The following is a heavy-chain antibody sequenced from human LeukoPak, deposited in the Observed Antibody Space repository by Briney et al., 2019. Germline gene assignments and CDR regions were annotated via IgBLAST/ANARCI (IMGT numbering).Heavy chain of an antibody. D-gene: IGHD1-26*01. Sequence: ASVKVSCKASGYTFTSYYMHWVRQAPGQGLEWMGIINPSGGSTSYAQKFQGRFTMTRDTSTSTVYMELSSLRSEDTAVYYCARDESGSYLLSGSNQRAINYYYYYYMDVWGKGTTVTVSS. CDR2: INPSGGST. J-gene: IGHJ6*03. V-gene: IGHV1-46*01. CDR3: ARDESGSYLLSGSNQRAINYYYYYYMDV. CDR1: GYTFTSYY.